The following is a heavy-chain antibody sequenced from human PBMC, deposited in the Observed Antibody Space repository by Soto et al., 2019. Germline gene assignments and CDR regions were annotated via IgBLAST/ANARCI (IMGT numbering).Heavy chain of an antibody. Sequence: GGSLSLSCAASGFTFSNYGMHWVRQAPGKGLEWVAVIWYDGSYKYYADSVKGRFTISRNNSRTTLHLQMNSLRAEDTAVYYCAKDEGRYTYGLRDCWGQGTLVTV. V-gene: IGHV3-33*06. CDR3: AKDEGRYTYGLRDC. D-gene: IGHD5-18*01. CDR2: IWYDGSYK. CDR1: GFTFSNYG. J-gene: IGHJ4*02.